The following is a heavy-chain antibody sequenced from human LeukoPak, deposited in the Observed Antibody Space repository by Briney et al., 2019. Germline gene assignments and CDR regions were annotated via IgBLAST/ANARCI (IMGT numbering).Heavy chain of an antibody. CDR1: GGSFSGYY. V-gene: IGHV4-34*01. CDR3: ARGTMTTVTYYFDY. D-gene: IGHD4-17*01. CDR2: INHSGST. J-gene: IGHJ4*02. Sequence: SETLSLTCAVYGGSFSGYYWSWIRQPPGKGLEWIGEINHSGSTNYNPSLKSRVTISVDTSKHQFSLKLSSVTAADTAVYYCARGTMTTVTYYFDYWGQGTLVTVSS.